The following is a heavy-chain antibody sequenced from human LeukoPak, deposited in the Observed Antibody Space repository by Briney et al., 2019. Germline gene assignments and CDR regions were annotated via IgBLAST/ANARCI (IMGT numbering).Heavy chain of an antibody. CDR3: AKDLYADFWSGPFDY. D-gene: IGHD3-3*01. V-gene: IGHV3-11*01. Sequence: GGSLRLSCAASGFTFSDYYMSWIRQAPGKGLEWVSYISSSGSTIYYADSVKGRFTISRDNAKNSLYLQMNSLRAEDMALYYCAKDLYADFWSGPFDYWGQGTLVTVSS. CDR2: ISSSGSTI. J-gene: IGHJ4*02. CDR1: GFTFSDYY.